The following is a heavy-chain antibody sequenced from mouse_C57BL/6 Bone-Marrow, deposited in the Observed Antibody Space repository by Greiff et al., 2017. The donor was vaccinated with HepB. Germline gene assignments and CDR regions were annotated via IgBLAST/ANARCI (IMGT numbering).Heavy chain of an antibody. CDR3: AKTGYGSSSWYFDV. J-gene: IGHJ1*03. D-gene: IGHD1-1*01. Sequence: QVQLQQSGPGLVQPSQSLSITCTVSGFSLTSYGVHWVRQSPGKGLEWLGVIWRGGSTDYNAAFMSRLSITKDNSNSQVFFKMNSLQADDTAIYYCAKTGYGSSSWYFDVWGTGTTVTVSS. V-gene: IGHV2-5*01. CDR1: GFSLTSYG. CDR2: IWRGGST.